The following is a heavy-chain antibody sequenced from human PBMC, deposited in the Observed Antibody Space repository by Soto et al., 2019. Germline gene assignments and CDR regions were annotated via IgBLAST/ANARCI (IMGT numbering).Heavy chain of an antibody. J-gene: IGHJ6*02. V-gene: IGHV1-69*01. Sequence: QVKLVQSGAEVRKPGSAVKVSCKASGGTFSTYGINWVRQAPGQGLEWMGGIIPLFGTSSYAQQFEGRVTITADESSSTAYMELSSLRSEDRAVYYCARDNPTAATNFNYPFYGMDVWGQGTTVTVSS. CDR3: ARDNPTAATNFNYPFYGMDV. D-gene: IGHD1-26*01. CDR2: IIPLFGTS. CDR1: GGTFSTYG.